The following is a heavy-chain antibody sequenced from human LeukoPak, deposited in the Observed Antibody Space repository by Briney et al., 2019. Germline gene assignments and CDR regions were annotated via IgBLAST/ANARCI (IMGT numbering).Heavy chain of an antibody. V-gene: IGHV3-23*01. CDR2: ISGSGGST. CDR3: AKGYYYDSSGYYYEGSGMDV. Sequence: GGSLRLSCAASGFTFSSYAMSWVRQAPGKGLEWVSAISGSGGSTYYADSVKGRFTISRDNSKNTLYLQMNSLRAEDTAVYYCAKGYYYDSSGYYYEGSGMDVWGQGTTVTVSS. CDR1: GFTFSSYA. J-gene: IGHJ6*02. D-gene: IGHD3-22*01.